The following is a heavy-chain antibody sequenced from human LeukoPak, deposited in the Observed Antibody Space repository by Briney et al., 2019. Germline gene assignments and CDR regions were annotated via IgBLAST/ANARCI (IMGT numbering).Heavy chain of an antibody. V-gene: IGHV3-30*18. Sequence: PGGSLRLSCAASGFTFSNYGMHWVRQAPGKGLEGVVVIANDGRDKRYADSVKGRFTISRDNSKNTVYLQMNRLRAEDTAVYYCAKDLNVAAAGYYFDYWGQGTLVTVSS. D-gene: IGHD6-13*01. CDR2: IANDGRDK. J-gene: IGHJ4*02. CDR3: AKDLNVAAAGYYFDY. CDR1: GFTFSNYG.